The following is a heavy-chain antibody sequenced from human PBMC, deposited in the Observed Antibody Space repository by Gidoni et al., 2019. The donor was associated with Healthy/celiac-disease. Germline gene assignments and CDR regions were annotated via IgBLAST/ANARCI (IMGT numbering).Heavy chain of an antibody. Sequence: EVQLVESGGGLVQPGGCLRHTCVPSGLPFSTYDMHWVRQAPGKGLEYVSAISSNGGSTYYANSVKGRFTISRDNSKNTLYLQMGSLRAEDMAVYYCARDLGYSGYDSGLDYWGQGTLVTVSS. CDR1: GLPFSTYD. D-gene: IGHD5-12*01. J-gene: IGHJ4*02. CDR2: ISSNGGST. V-gene: IGHV3-64*01. CDR3: ARDLGYSGYDSGLDY.